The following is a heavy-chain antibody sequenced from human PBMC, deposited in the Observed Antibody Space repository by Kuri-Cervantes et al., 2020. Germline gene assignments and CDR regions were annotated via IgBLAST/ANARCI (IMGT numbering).Heavy chain of an antibody. CDR3: ASAWGGAKGNDVALGFDP. J-gene: IGHJ5*02. V-gene: IGHV3-33*08. CDR2: IRYDGSNK. D-gene: IGHD1-1*01. CDR1: GFTFSSYS. Sequence: GGSLRLSCAASGFTFSSYSMNWVRQAPGKGLEWVAVIRYDGSNKYYADSVKGRFTISRDNSKNTLYLQMNSLRAEDTAVYYCASAWGGAKGNDVALGFDPWGQGTLVTVSS.